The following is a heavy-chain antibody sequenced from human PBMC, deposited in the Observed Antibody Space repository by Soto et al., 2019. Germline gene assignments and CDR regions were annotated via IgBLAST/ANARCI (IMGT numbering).Heavy chain of an antibody. CDR2: IIPLFGTV. CDR3: AKGAVAGAPTSYYYYGLDV. J-gene: IGHJ6*02. Sequence: QVQLLQSGAEVKKPGSSVRVSCEASGGTFRTYAISWVRQAPGQGLEWMGEIIPLFGTVNYAQRFQGRVTHTAHEYTITVYMDLRSLRSEDTAVDYCAKGAVAGAPTSYYYYGLDVWRQGTTVTVSS. V-gene: IGHV1-69*12. CDR1: GGTFRTYA. D-gene: IGHD6-19*01.